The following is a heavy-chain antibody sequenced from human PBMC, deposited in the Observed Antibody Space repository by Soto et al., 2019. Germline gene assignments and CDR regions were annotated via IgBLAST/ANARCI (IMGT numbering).Heavy chain of an antibody. CDR2: ISWDGGST. V-gene: IGHV3-43D*03. D-gene: IGHD3-10*01. J-gene: IGHJ6*02. CDR3: AKEAAITMVRGVNYYYYGMDV. CDR1: GFTFDDYA. Sequence: GGSLRLSCAASGFTFDDYAMHWVRQAPGKGLEWVSLISWDGGSTYYADSVKGRFTISRDNSKNSLYLQMNSLRAEDTALYYCAKEAAITMVRGVNYYYYGMDVWGQGTTVTVSS.